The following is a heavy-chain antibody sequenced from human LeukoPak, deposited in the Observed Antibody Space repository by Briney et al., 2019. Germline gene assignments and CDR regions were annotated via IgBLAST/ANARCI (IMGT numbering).Heavy chain of an antibody. CDR2: ISGSGGST. Sequence: PGGSLRLSCAASGFTFSDYYMSWIRQAPGKGLEWISYISGSGGSTYYADSVKGRFTISRDNSKNTLYLQMNSLRAEDTAVYYCAKTASGYYYVFSSPYFDYWGQGTLVTVSS. J-gene: IGHJ4*02. V-gene: IGHV3-23*01. CDR3: AKTASGYYYVFSSPYFDY. D-gene: IGHD3-22*01. CDR1: GFTFSDYY.